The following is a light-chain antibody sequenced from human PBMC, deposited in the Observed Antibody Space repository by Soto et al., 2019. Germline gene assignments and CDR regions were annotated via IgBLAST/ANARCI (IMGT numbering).Light chain of an antibody. Sequence: EIVMTQSPATLSVSPGERATLSCRASQSISSKVGWYQQKPGQAPRLLIYGAPTRATGVPPRFSGSGSGTELTLTISSLQSEDFAVYYCQQYNIWSSITFGQGTRLEIK. CDR1: QSISSK. J-gene: IGKJ5*01. CDR2: GAP. CDR3: QQYNIWSSIT. V-gene: IGKV3-15*01.